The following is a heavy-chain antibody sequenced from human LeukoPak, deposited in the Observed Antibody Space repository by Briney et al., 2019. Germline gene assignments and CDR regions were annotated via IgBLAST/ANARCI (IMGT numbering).Heavy chain of an antibody. J-gene: IGHJ1*01. V-gene: IGHV4-34*01. CDR2: INHSGST. CDR1: GGSFSGYY. D-gene: IGHD2-2*01. Sequence: PSETLSLTCAVYGGSFSGYYWSWIRQPPGKGLEWIGEINHSGSTNYNPSLKSRVTISVDTSKNQFSLKLSSVTAADTAVYYCARGRYCSSTSCYFFKAVGYFQHRGQGTLVTVSS. CDR3: ARGRYCSSTSCYFFKAVGYFQH.